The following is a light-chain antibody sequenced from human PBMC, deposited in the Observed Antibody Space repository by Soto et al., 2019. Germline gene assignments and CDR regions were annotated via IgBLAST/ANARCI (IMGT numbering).Light chain of an antibody. J-gene: IGKJ2*01. V-gene: IGKV1-13*02. Sequence: AVQLTQSPSSLSASVGDRVTITCRASRGISSALAWYQQRPGKPPKLLIYDGSSLESGVPSRFSGSGSGTDFALTISGLQPEDVATYYCQQFSGYPRTFGQGTNLEIK. CDR2: DGS. CDR3: QQFSGYPRT. CDR1: RGISSA.